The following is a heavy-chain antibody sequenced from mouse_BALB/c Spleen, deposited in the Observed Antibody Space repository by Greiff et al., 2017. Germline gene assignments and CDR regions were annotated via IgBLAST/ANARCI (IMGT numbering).Heavy chain of an antibody. J-gene: IGHJ3*01. CDR2: ISSGGSYT. CDR3: ARNIYYGNYGTFAY. V-gene: IGHV5-6*01. CDR1: GFTFSSYG. D-gene: IGHD2-1*01. Sequence: EVMLVESGGDLVKPGGSLKLSCAASGFTFSSYGMSWVRQTPDKRLEWVATISSGGSYTYYPDSVKGRFTISRDNAKNTLYLQMSSLKSEDTAMYYCARNIYYGNYGTFAYWGQGTLVTVSA.